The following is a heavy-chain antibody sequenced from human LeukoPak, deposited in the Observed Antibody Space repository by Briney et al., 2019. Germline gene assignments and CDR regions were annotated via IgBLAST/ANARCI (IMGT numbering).Heavy chain of an antibody. V-gene: IGHV1-2*02. CDR2: INPNSGGT. D-gene: IGHD3-22*01. Sequence: ASVKVSCKASGYTFTGYYMHWVRQAPGQGLEWMGWINPNSGGTNYAQKFQGRVTMTRDTSISTAYMELSRLRSDDTAVYYRARSRGAYYDSSGYLFDYWGQGTLVTVSS. CDR3: ARSRGAYYDSSGYLFDY. CDR1: GYTFTGYY. J-gene: IGHJ4*02.